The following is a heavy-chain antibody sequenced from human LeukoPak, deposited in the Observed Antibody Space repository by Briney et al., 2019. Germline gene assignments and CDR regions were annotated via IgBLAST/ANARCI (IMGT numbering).Heavy chain of an antibody. Sequence: ASVKVSCKASGGTFSSYAISWVRLAPGQGLEWMGRIIPILNIANYAQKFQGRVTIVADESTSTAYMELSSLRSEDTAVYYCARDNPPFCNGGTCYSYWGQGTLVTVSS. V-gene: IGHV1-69*04. CDR2: IIPILNIA. J-gene: IGHJ4*02. CDR1: GGTFSSYA. D-gene: IGHD2-15*01. CDR3: ARDNPPFCNGGTCYSY.